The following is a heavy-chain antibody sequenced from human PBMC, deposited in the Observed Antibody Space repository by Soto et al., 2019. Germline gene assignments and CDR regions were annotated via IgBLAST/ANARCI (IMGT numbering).Heavy chain of an antibody. J-gene: IGHJ5*02. V-gene: IGHV1-18*01. D-gene: IGHD3-10*01. CDR1: GYTFTNYG. CDR3: ARGVGSGSYYNQYNWFDP. CDR2: ISAYNGNT. Sequence: QVQLVQSGAEVKKPGASVKVSCKVSGYTFTNYGISWVRQAPGQGLEWMGWISAYNGNTNHAQNLQGRVTMTTDTSTSTAYMELRSVRSDDTAVYYCARGVGSGSYYNQYNWFDPWGQGTLVNVSS.